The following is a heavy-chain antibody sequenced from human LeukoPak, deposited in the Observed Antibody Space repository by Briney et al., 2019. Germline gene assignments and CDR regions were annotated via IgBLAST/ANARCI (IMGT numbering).Heavy chain of an antibody. CDR2: MYISGNT. D-gene: IGHD2-2*01. CDR3: ARVAYCSSTSCYDHDY. V-gene: IGHV4-61*02. Sequence: PSETLSLTCTVSGGSISSGNYYWSWIRQPAGKGLEWIGRMYISGNTNYNPSLKSRVTISLDTSKNQFSLKLSSVTAADTAVYYCARVAYCSSTSCYDHDYWGQGTLVTVSS. J-gene: IGHJ4*02. CDR1: GGSISSGNYY.